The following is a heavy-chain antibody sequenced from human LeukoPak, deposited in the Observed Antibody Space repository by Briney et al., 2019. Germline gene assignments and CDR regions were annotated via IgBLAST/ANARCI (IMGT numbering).Heavy chain of an antibody. D-gene: IGHD3-22*01. CDR2: IRGDGNEK. CDR1: GFTVSSNY. V-gene: IGHV3-7*01. Sequence: GGSLRLSCAASGFTVSSNYMSWVRQAPGKGLEWVANIRGDGNEKQFEDSVKGRFTISRDNAKNSVFLQMNNLRAEDTAVFYCVRNGDYYRLDYWGQGTLVTVSS. J-gene: IGHJ4*02. CDR3: VRNGDYYRLDY.